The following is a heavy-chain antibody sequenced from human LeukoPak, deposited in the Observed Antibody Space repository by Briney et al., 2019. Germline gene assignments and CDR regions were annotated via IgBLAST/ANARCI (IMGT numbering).Heavy chain of an antibody. V-gene: IGHV1-69*05. CDR3: ARAYYDFFGPGD. CDR2: IIPIFGTA. CDR1: GGTFSSYA. J-gene: IGHJ4*02. Sequence: SVKVSCKASGGTFSSYAISWVRQAPGQGLEWMGGIIPIFGTANYAQKFQGRVTITTDESTSTAYMELSRLRSDDTAVYYCARAYYDFFGPGDWGQGTLVTVSS. D-gene: IGHD3-3*01.